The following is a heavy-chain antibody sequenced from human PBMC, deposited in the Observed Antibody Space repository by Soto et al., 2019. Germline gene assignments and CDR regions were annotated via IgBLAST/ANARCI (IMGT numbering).Heavy chain of an antibody. Sequence: ASVKGSCKASGYKFTTYFIHGVRQSPVQGLEWMGMIHPSGDTGYAQKFRGRVTMTIDTSTTTAYMELRNLTSEDTAVYFSVRGYCTTSPCSGDFQFWGQGTLVTVSS. CDR2: IHPSGDT. V-gene: IGHV1-46*01. J-gene: IGHJ1*01. CDR1: GYKFTTYF. D-gene: IGHD2-15*01. CDR3: VRGYCTTSPCSGDFQF.